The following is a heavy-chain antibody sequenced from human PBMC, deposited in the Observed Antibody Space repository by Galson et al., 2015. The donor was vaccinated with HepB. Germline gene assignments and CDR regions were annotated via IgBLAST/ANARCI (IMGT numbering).Heavy chain of an antibody. D-gene: IGHD1-1*01. J-gene: IGHJ6*02. V-gene: IGHV1-18*04. CDR2: ISAYNGNT. Sequence: QSGAEVKKPGASVKVSCKASGYTFTSYGISWVRQAPGQGLEWMGWISAYNGNTNYAQKLQGRVTMTTDTSTSTAYMEPRSLRSDDTAVYYCARDRNWNPIRGYYYYGMDVWGQGTTVTVSS. CDR3: ARDRNWNPIRGYYYYGMDV. CDR1: GYTFTSYG.